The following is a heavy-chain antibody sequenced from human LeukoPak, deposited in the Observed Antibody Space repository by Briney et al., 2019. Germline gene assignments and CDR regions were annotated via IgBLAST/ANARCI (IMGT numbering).Heavy chain of an antibody. Sequence: GGSLRLSCGASGFTFSEHHMDWVRQAPGKGLEWVARIRNKANRYTTEYAASVKGRFTISRDDSKNSLFLQMNGLKTEDTAVYYCARSPRGTSPFDYWGQGTLVTVSS. D-gene: IGHD1-7*01. V-gene: IGHV3-72*01. CDR3: ARSPRGTSPFDY. J-gene: IGHJ4*02. CDR2: IRNKANRYTT. CDR1: GFTFSEHH.